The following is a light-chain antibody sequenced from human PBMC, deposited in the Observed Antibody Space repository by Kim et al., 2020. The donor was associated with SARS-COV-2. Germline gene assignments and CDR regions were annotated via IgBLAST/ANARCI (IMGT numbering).Light chain of an antibody. CDR2: RAS. J-gene: IGKJ1*01. CDR3: QQHNTYWT. V-gene: IGKV1-5*03. Sequence: SASVGDRVTITCRASQNVNIWLAWYQQKPGKAPKLLIYRASSLNSGVPSRFSGSGSGTEFTLTISSLQPDDFATYYCQQHNTYWTFGQGTKVDIK. CDR1: QNVNIW.